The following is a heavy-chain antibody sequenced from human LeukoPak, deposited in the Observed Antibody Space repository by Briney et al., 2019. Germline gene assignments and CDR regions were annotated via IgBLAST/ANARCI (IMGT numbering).Heavy chain of an antibody. J-gene: IGHJ4*02. CDR2: ISNNGGYT. Sequence: GGSLRLSCAASGFTFSSSAMSWVRQAPGKGLEWVSAISNNGGYTYYADSVQGRFTISRDNSKNTLYLQMNSLRAEDTAVYYCARHSGGWYGDTDFDYWGQGTLVTVSS. V-gene: IGHV3-23*01. D-gene: IGHD6-19*01. CDR3: ARHSGGWYGDTDFDY. CDR1: GFTFSSSA.